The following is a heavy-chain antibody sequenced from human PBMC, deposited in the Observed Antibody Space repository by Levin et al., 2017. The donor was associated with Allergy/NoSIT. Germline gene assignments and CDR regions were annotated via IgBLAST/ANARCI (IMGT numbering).Heavy chain of an antibody. J-gene: IGHJ3*02. D-gene: IGHD2-21*02. CDR1: GFTFSSYA. CDR2: ISSNGGST. V-gene: IGHV3-64*01. CDR3: ARGGCGGDCTTGGDAFDI. Sequence: GGSLRLSCAASGFTFSSYAMHWVRQAPGKGLEYVSAISSNGGSTYYANSVKGRFTISRDNSKNTLYLQMGSLRAEDMAVCYCARGGCGGDCTTGGDAFDIWGQGTMVTVSS.